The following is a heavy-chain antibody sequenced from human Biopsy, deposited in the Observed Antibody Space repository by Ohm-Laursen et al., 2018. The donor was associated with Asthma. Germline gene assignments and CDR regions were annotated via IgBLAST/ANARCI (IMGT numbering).Heavy chain of an antibody. CDR2: IKHDGSEK. Sequence: SLRLSCAASGFTFGDYCMSWVRQVPGRGLEWVANIKHDGSEKNHVDSLKGRFTISRDNAKNLLLLQMNGLRAEDTAVYYCARGGYYGDRRHHNGLDVWGQGTTVTVSS. J-gene: IGHJ6*02. V-gene: IGHV3-7*01. CDR1: GFTFGDYC. CDR3: ARGGYYGDRRHHNGLDV. D-gene: IGHD4-17*01.